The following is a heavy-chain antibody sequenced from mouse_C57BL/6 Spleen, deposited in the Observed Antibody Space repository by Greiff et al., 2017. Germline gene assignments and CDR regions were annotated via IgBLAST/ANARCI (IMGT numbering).Heavy chain of an antibody. CDR2: ISSGGDYI. D-gene: IGHD3-2*02. V-gene: IGHV5-9-1*02. CDR1: GFTFSSYA. Sequence: EVKLQESGAGLVKPGGSLKLSCAASGFTFSSYAMSWVRQTPEKRLEWVAYISSGGDYIYYADTVKGRFPISRDNARNTLYLQMSSLKSEDTAMYYCKREGRTAQATAWFAYWGQGTLVTVSA. CDR3: KREGRTAQATAWFAY. J-gene: IGHJ3*01.